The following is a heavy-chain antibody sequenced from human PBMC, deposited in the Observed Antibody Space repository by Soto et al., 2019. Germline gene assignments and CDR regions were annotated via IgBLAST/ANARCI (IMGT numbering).Heavy chain of an antibody. CDR2: IIPIFGTA. V-gene: IGHV1-69*06. D-gene: IGHD3-10*02. J-gene: IGHJ6*02. CDR3: AGGGGTNVRGPNHYYYYYGMDV. CDR1: GGTFSSYA. Sequence: QVQLVQSGAEVKKPGSSVKVSCKASGGTFSSYAISWVRQAPGQGLEWMGGIIPIFGTANYAQKFQGRVTITADKFPGTSYMGAKRLGSGDPAGDFLAGGGGTNVRGPNHYYYYYGMDVWGQGTTVTVSS.